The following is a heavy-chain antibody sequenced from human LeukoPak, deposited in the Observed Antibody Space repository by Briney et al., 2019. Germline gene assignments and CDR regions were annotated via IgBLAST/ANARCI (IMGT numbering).Heavy chain of an antibody. CDR3: ARDLETGGNWFDP. D-gene: IGHD3-16*01. V-gene: IGHV1-2*02. Sequence: AASVKVSCKASEYTFTGYYMHWVRQAPGQGLEWMGWINPNSGGTNYAQKFQGRVTMTRDTSISTAYMELSRLRSDDTAVYYCARDLETGGNWFDPWGQGTLVTVSS. CDR2: INPNSGGT. CDR1: EYTFTGYY. J-gene: IGHJ5*02.